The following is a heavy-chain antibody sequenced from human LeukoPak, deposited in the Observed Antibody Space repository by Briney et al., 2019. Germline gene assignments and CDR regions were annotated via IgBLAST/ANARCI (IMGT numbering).Heavy chain of an antibody. J-gene: IGHJ6*03. V-gene: IGHV3-23*01. D-gene: IGHD3-22*01. CDR1: GFTFSSYA. Sequence: GGSLRLSCAASGFTFSSYAMSWVRQAPGKGLEWVSAISDSGGSTYYADSVKGRFTISRDNSKNTLYLQMNSMRAEDTAVYYCAKSGLRDYYDSSGWYYYYMDVWGKGTTVTVSS. CDR3: AKSGLRDYYDSSGWYYYYMDV. CDR2: ISDSGGST.